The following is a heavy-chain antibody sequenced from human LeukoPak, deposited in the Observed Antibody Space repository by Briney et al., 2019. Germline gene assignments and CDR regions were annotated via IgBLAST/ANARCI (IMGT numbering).Heavy chain of an antibody. Sequence: PGGSLRLSCAASGFTFSSSWMTWVRQAPGKGLEWVSAISGSGGSTYYADSVKGRFTISRDNSKNTLYLQMNSLRAEDTALYYCAKGLETESRLDSWGQGTLVTVSS. J-gene: IGHJ4*02. CDR2: ISGSGGST. CDR3: AKGLETESRLDS. CDR1: GFTFSSSW. V-gene: IGHV3-23*01. D-gene: IGHD1-1*01.